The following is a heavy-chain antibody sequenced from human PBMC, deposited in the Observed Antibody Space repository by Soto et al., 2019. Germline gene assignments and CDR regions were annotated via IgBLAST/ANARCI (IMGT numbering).Heavy chain of an antibody. CDR1: GFTFSNYG. Sequence: QVQLVESGGGVVQPGRSLRLSCAASGFTFSNYGMHWVRQAPGKGLEWMAVKPHDETYKDYADSVKGRFTISRDNSKNTLYLLMNSLRADDTAVYYCVRDDDYVGNNMDVWGQGTTVTVSS. V-gene: IGHV3-33*05. CDR3: VRDDDYVGNNMDV. CDR2: KPHDETYK. D-gene: IGHD3-16*01. J-gene: IGHJ6*02.